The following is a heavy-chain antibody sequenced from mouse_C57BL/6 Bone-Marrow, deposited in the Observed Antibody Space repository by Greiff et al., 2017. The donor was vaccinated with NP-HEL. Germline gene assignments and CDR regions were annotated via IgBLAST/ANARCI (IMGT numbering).Heavy chain of an antibody. CDR1: GYTFTSYW. CDR3: ARPYGSSYWWYFDV. J-gene: IGHJ1*03. V-gene: IGHV1-61*01. Sequence: VQLQQSGAELVRPGSSVKLSCKASGYTFTSYWMDWVKQRPGQGLEWIGNIYPSDSETHYNQKFKDKATLTVDKSSSTAYMQLSSLTSEDSAVYYCARPYGSSYWWYFDVWGTGTTVTVSS. D-gene: IGHD1-1*01. CDR2: IYPSDSET.